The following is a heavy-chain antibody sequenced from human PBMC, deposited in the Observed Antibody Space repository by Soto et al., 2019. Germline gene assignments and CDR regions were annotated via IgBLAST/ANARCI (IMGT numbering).Heavy chain of an antibody. D-gene: IGHD2-21*02. CDR3: ARCDFLTWDYFDY. V-gene: IGHV1-8*01. CDR2: MNPNSGNT. J-gene: IGHJ4*02. Sequence: ASVKVSCKASGYTFTSYDINWVRQATGQGLEWMGWMNPNSGNTGYAQKFQGRVTMTRNTSISAAYMELSSLRSEDTAVYYCARCDFLTWDYFDYWGQGTLVTVSS. CDR1: GYTFTSYD.